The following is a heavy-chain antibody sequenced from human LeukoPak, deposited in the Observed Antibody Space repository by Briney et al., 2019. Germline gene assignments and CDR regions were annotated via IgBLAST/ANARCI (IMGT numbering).Heavy chain of an antibody. CDR2: IIPIFGTA. CDR3: ARLLVGATGSFDY. V-gene: IGHV1-69*05. D-gene: IGHD1-26*01. CDR1: GGTFSSYA. Sequence: VASVTVSCKASGGTFSSYAISWVRQAPGQGLEWMGGIIPIFGTANYAQKLQGRVTMTTDTSTSTAYMELRSLRSDDTAVYYCARLLVGATGSFDYWGQGTLVTVSS. J-gene: IGHJ4*02.